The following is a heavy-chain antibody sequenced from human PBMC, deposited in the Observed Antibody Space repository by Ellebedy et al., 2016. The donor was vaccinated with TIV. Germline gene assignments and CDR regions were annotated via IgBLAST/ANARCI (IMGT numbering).Heavy chain of an antibody. CDR1: GYTFTTYA. V-gene: IGHV1-3*04. CDR2: INTGTSNT. Sequence: AASVKVSCKASGYTFTTYAIHWVRQAPGQRPEWMGLINTGTSNTEYSQKLQGRVTITRDTSASTAYMELSSLKSEDTAVYYCARDGRKDYGGNSAYFDYWGQGTLVTVSS. CDR3: ARDGRKDYGGNSAYFDY. D-gene: IGHD4-23*01. J-gene: IGHJ4*02.